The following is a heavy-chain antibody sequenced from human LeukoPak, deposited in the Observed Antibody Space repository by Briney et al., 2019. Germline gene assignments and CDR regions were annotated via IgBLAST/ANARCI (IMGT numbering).Heavy chain of an antibody. Sequence: PGGSLRLSSAASGFTFSSYAMSWVRQAPGKGLEWVSAISGSGGSTYYADTVKGRFAISRDNSKNTLYLQMNSLRAEDTAVYYCAKDNPQWLSRGYFDYWGQGTLVTVSS. CDR1: GFTFSSYA. V-gene: IGHV3-23*01. D-gene: IGHD6-19*01. J-gene: IGHJ4*02. CDR2: ISGSGGST. CDR3: AKDNPQWLSRGYFDY.